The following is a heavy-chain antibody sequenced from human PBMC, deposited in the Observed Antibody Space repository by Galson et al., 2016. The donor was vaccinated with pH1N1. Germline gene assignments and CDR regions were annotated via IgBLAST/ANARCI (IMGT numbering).Heavy chain of an antibody. V-gene: IGHV4-38-2*02. CDR3: ARHPRYYDSSGYYFDY. CDR2: IYHSGTT. J-gene: IGHJ4*02. D-gene: IGHD3-22*01. CDR1: GYSISSGYY. Sequence: ETLSLTCTVSGYSISSGYYWGWIRQPPGKGLEWIGIIYHSGTTYYNPSLRSRVSLSVDRSKNQSSLRLRSMTAADTAVYYCARHPRYYDSSGYYFDYWGQGILVTVSS.